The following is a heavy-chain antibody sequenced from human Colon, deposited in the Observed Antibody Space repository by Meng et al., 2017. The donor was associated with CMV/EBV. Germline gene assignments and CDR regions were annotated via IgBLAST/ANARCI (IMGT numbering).Heavy chain of an antibody. Sequence: GGSLRLSCAASGFNFRSYEMHWVRQAPGKGLEWLSYINPQGDGTVYPDSVKGRFTISRDNAKNSLYLQINSLRVEDTALYYCARESRFLNHQGSFDMWGQGTMVTVSS. CDR3: ARESRFLNHQGSFDM. V-gene: IGHV3-48*03. CDR1: GFNFRSYE. D-gene: IGHD3-3*01. J-gene: IGHJ3*02. CDR2: INPQGDGT.